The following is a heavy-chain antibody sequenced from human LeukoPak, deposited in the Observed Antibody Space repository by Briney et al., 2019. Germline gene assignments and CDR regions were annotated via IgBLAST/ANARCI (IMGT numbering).Heavy chain of an antibody. V-gene: IGHV3-23*01. J-gene: IGHJ4*02. CDR2: ISGSGGNR. CDR3: AKDVARGYSSAWYRGLDY. CDR1: GFTFSDYS. D-gene: IGHD6-19*01. Sequence: TGGSLRLSCAASGFTFSDYSMKWTRQAPGKGLEWVSGISGSGGNRDYADSVKGRFTISRDNSKSRLYLQMKSLRAEDTAVYYCAKDVARGYSSAWYRGLDYWGQGTLVTASS.